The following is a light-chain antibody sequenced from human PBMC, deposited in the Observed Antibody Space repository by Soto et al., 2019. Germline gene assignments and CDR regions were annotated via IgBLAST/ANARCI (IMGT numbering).Light chain of an antibody. CDR3: QQYKNWPPFT. V-gene: IGKV3-15*01. CDR1: QSVSTN. CDR2: GAS. Sequence: EIVMTQSPATLSVSPGERATLSCRASQSVSTNLAWYQQKPGQAPRLLIYGASTRATGFPARFSGSGSGTDVTLTISSLQSEDFAVYYCQQYKNWPPFTFGQGTKVEIK. J-gene: IGKJ2*01.